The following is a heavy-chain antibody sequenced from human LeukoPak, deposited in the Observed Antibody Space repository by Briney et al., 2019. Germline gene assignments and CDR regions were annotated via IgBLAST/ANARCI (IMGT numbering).Heavy chain of an antibody. V-gene: IGHV3-66*04. J-gene: IGHJ6*02. CDR3: ASQMVTYYGMDV. D-gene: IGHD5-18*01. Sequence: GGSLRLSCAASGFTVSSNYMSWVRQAPGKGLEWVSVIYSGGSSYYADSVKGRFTISRDNSKNTLYLQMNSLRAEDTAVYYCASQMVTYYGMDVWGQGTTVTVSS. CDR2: IYSGGSS. CDR1: GFTVSSNY.